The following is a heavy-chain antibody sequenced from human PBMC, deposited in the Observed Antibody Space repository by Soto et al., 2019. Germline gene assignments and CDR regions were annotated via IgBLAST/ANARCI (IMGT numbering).Heavy chain of an antibody. V-gene: IGHV1-69*13. Sequence: SEKVSCKASGGTFSSYAISWVRQAPGQGLEWMGGVIPIFGTANYTQKFQGRVTITADECTSTAYMELSSLRSEDTAVYYCARSFSYGSGSPFNWFDPWGQGTLVTVSS. CDR1: GGTFSSYA. CDR3: ARSFSYGSGSPFNWFDP. CDR2: VIPIFGTA. D-gene: IGHD3-10*01. J-gene: IGHJ5*02.